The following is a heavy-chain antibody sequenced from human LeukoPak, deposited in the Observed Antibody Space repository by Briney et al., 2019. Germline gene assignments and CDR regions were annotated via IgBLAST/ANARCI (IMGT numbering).Heavy chain of an antibody. J-gene: IGHJ4*02. CDR1: GNIFTGYY. D-gene: IGHD4-17*01. V-gene: IGHV1-2*02. CDR2: INPSGDT. Sequence: GASVKVSCTASGNIFTGYYIHWVRQAPGQGLEWMGWINPSGDTKYSQKFQGRVTMTRDTSISTAYMELSRLRSDDTAVYYCARDRTTVTIFDYWGQGTLVTVSS. CDR3: ARDRTTVTIFDY.